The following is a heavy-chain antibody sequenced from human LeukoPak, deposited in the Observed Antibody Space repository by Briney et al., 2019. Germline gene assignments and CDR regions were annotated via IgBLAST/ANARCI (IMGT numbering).Heavy chain of an antibody. J-gene: IGHJ5*02. V-gene: IGHV3-30*03. CDR3: AREMLAAVAAQS. CDR1: GFTFSSYG. D-gene: IGHD6-19*01. CDR2: ISYDGSNR. Sequence: GGSLRLSCAASGFTFSSYGMHWVRQAPGKGLEWVAVISYDGSNRYYADSVKGRFTISRDTSKNTLYLQMNSLRAEDTAVYYCAREMLAAVAAQSWGQGTLVTVSS.